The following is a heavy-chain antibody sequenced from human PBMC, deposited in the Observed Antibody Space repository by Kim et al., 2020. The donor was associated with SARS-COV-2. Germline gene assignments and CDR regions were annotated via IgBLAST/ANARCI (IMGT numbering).Heavy chain of an antibody. Sequence: VRGRFTSSRDNAKNSLYLQMNSLRAEDTALYYCAKDVGAATYYFRGMDVWGQGTTVTVSS. CDR3: AKDVGAATYYFRGMDV. V-gene: IGHV3-9*01. J-gene: IGHJ6*02. D-gene: IGHD3-16*01.